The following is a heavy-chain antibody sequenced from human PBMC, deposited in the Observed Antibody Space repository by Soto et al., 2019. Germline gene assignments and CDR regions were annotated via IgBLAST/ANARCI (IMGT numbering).Heavy chain of an antibody. J-gene: IGHJ4*02. V-gene: IGHV1-3*01. Sequence: ASVKVSCKASGYTFTSYAMHWVRQAPGQRLEWMGWINAGNGNTKYSQKFQGRVTITRDTSARTAYMELSSLRSEDTAVYYCARHEYSYGPWDYWGQGTLVTVSS. CDR3: ARHEYSYGPWDY. CDR2: INAGNGNT. CDR1: GYTFTSYA. D-gene: IGHD5-18*01.